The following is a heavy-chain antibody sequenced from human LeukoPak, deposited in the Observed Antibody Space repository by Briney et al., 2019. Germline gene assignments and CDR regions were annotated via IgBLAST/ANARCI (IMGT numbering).Heavy chain of an antibody. J-gene: IGHJ4*02. Sequence: PGGSLRLSCAASGFTFSNYDMHWVRQAPGKGLEWVAFIRYDGSDKYCADSVKGRFTISRDNSRNTLYLQMNSLRAEDTTMYYCARGSLAWSGTFDYWGQGTLVTVSS. CDR3: ARGSLAWSGTFDY. D-gene: IGHD3-3*01. V-gene: IGHV3-30*02. CDR2: IRYDGSDK. CDR1: GFTFSNYD.